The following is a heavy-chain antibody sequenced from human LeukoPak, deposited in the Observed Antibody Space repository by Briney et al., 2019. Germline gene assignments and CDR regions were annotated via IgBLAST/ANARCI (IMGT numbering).Heavy chain of an antibody. CDR2: IYYSGNT. D-gene: IGHD5-18*01. CDR3: ARQGPRGYSYGYYYYGMDV. J-gene: IGHJ6*02. CDR1: GGSINNYY. Sequence: SETLSLTCTVSGGSINNYYWSWIRQPPGKGLEWIGYIYYSGNTDYNPSLKSRVTIAVDASKNQFSLKLSSMNAADTAMYYCARQGPRGYSYGYYYYGMDVWGQGTTVTVSS. V-gene: IGHV4-59*01.